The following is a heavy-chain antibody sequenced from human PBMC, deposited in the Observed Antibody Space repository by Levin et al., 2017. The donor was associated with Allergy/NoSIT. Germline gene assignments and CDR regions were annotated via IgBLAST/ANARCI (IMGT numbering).Heavy chain of an antibody. Sequence: SETLSLTCTVSGASITRGESYWSWFRQPPGKGLEWLAYIYYGGRAYYNPSLKSRLTISRDTSKNQFSLNLSSVTAADTAVYSCARASSSWAGVDVWGQGTTVTVSS. CDR1: GASITRGESY. J-gene: IGHJ6*02. CDR3: ARASSSWAGVDV. CDR2: IYYGGRA. D-gene: IGHD6-6*01. V-gene: IGHV4-30-4*01.